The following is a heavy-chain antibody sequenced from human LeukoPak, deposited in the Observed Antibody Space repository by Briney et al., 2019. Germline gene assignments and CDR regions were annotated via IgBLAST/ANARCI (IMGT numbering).Heavy chain of an antibody. V-gene: IGHV4-30-2*01. Sequence: PSQTLSLTCTVSGGSISSGGYSWSWIRQPPGKGPEWIGYIYHSGTTYYNPSLRSRVTISVDRSKNQFSLKLSSVTAADAAVYYCASTNYDYYGMDVWGHGTTVTVSS. CDR3: ASTNYDYYGMDV. CDR2: IYHSGTT. CDR1: GGSISSGGYS. J-gene: IGHJ6*02.